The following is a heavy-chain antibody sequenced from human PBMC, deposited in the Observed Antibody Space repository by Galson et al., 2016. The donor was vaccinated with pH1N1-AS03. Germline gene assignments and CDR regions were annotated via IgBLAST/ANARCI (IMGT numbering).Heavy chain of an antibody. CDR2: IYHGGTT. V-gene: IGHV4-38-2*02. D-gene: IGHD2-15*01. J-gene: IGHJ4*02. CDR3: VRGGREIRSDAIFPGGADS. Sequence: ETLSLTCSVSGYSISTGHYWGWIRVPPGQGPEWIASIYHGGTTHYNPSVKSRVIISVDTSKNQFSLKRSSVSAADTAVYYCVRGGREIRSDAIFPGGADSWGRGTLISVSS. CDR1: GYSISTGHY.